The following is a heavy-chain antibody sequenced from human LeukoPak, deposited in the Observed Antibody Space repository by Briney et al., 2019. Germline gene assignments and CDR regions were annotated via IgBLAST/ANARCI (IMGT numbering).Heavy chain of an antibody. J-gene: IGHJ4*02. CDR1: GGSISSGGYY. Sequence: PSETLSLTCTVSGGSISSGGYYWSWIRQPPGKGLEWIGEINHSGSTNYNPSLKSRVTISVDTSKNQFSLKLSSVTAADTAVYYCARGRGGLRFYLIWGQGTLVTVSS. CDR2: INHSGST. D-gene: IGHD3-3*01. CDR3: ARGRGGLRFYLI. V-gene: IGHV4-39*07.